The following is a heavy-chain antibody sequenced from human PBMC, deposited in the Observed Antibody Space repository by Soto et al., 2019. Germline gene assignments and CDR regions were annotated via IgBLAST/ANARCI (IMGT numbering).Heavy chain of an antibody. Sequence: QVQLVQSGAEVKKPGSSVKVSCKASGGTFSSYTISWVRQAPGQGLEWMGRIIPILGIANYAQKFQGRVTITAHKSTSTAYMELSSLRSEDTAVYYCARGSTAMVTSYYYGMAVWGQGTTVTVSS. J-gene: IGHJ6*02. CDR1: GGTFSSYT. CDR2: IIPILGIA. V-gene: IGHV1-69*02. CDR3: ARGSTAMVTSYYYGMAV. D-gene: IGHD5-18*01.